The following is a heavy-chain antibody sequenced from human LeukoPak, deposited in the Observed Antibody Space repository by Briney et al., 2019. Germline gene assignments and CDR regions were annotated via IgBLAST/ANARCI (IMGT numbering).Heavy chain of an antibody. V-gene: IGHV4-31*03. CDR3: ARSDGDYHWYFDL. J-gene: IGHJ2*01. CDR1: GGSISSGGYY. Sequence: PSQTLSLTCTVSGGSISSGGYYWSWIRQHPGKGLEWIGYIYYSGSTYYNPSLKSRVTISVDTPKNQFSLKLSSVTAADTAVYYCARSDGDYHWYFDLWGRGTLVTVSS. D-gene: IGHD4-17*01. CDR2: IYYSGST.